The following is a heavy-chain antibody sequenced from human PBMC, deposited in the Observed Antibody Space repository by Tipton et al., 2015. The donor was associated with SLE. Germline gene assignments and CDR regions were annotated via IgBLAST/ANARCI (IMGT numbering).Heavy chain of an antibody. CDR1: GFSFGSYW. CDR3: ARGTSISPNWFDP. J-gene: IGHJ5*02. V-gene: IGHV3-7*01. D-gene: IGHD2/OR15-2a*01. CDR2: IKQDGSEK. Sequence: GSLRLSCAASGFSFGSYWMSWVRQAPGKGLEWVANIKQDGSEKYYMDSVKGRFTISRDNAKSSLYLQMNSLRAEDTAVYYCARGTSISPNWFDPWGQGTLVTVSS.